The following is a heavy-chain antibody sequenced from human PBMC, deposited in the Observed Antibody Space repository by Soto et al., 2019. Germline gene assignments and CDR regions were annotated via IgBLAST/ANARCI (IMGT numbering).Heavy chain of an antibody. D-gene: IGHD2-21*01. CDR2: INHSGST. V-gene: IGHV4-34*01. CDR1: GGSFSGYY. Sequence: QVQLQQWGAGLLKPSETLSLTCAVYGGSFSGYYWSWIRQPPGKGLEWLGEINHSGSTNYNPSLKSRVTISVDTSKNQFSLKLSSVTAADTAVYYCARGRRIVTLTYWGQGTLVTVSS. CDR3: ARGRRIVTLTY. J-gene: IGHJ4*02.